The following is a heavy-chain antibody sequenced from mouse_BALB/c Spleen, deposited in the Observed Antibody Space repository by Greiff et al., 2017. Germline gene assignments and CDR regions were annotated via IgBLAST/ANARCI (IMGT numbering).Heavy chain of an antibody. Sequence: EVQLQESGGGLVKPGGSRTLSCAASGFTFSSFGMHWVRQAPEKGLEWVAYISSGSSTIYYADTVKGRFTISRDNPKNTLFLQMTSLRSEDTAMYYCARSNPGYFDYWGQGTTLTVSS. CDR1: GFTFSSFG. CDR3: ARSNPGYFDY. J-gene: IGHJ2*01. V-gene: IGHV5-17*02. CDR2: ISSGSSTI.